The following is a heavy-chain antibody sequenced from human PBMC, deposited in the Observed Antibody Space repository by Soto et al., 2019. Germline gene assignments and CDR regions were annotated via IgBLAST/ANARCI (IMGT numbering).Heavy chain of an antibody. CDR1: GGSISSSHW. V-gene: IGHV4-4*02. CDR2: ISHSGTS. CDR3: ARVVLTITRGAFDA. Sequence: QVQLQESGPGLVKPSWTLSLTCAVSGGSISSSHWWTWVRQSPGKGLEYIGEISHSGTSNSNPSLKGRVTLSVDKSKHHFSLTLTSVTAADTAVYYCARVVLTITRGAFDAWGQGTLVIVSS. D-gene: IGHD3-9*01. J-gene: IGHJ3*01.